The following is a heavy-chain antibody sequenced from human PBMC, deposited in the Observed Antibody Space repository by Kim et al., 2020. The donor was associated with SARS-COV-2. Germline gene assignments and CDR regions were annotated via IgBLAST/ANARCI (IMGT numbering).Heavy chain of an antibody. CDR2: LSGNSGSI. V-gene: IGHV3-9*01. CDR1: GFTFDDYA. Sequence: GGSLRLSCAASGFTFDDYAMNWVRQAPGKGLEWVSGLSGNSGSIGYADSVKGRFTISRDNSKNFLYLEMNSLRAEDTAFYYCAKVLNTSGYLFCGMDVSG. D-gene: IGHD6-25*01. CDR3: AKVLNTSGYLFCGMDV. J-gene: IGHJ6*01.